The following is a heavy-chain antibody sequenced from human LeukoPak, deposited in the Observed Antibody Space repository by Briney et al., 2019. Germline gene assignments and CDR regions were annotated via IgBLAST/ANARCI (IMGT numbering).Heavy chain of an antibody. CDR3: ARGQWQFDL. CDR1: GFILSDYD. CDR2: VSSSGNII. Sequence: GSSLRLSCAASGFILSDYDINWVRQAPGKGLEWVSYVSSSGNIIYYADSVKGRFTISRDNAKNSLYLQMSSLRADDTAVYYCARGQWQFDLWGQGTLVTVSS. J-gene: IGHJ5*02. D-gene: IGHD6-19*01. V-gene: IGHV3-48*03.